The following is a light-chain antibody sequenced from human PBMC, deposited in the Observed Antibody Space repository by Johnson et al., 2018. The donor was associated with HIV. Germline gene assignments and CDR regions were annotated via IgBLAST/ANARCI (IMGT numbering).Light chain of an antibody. J-gene: IGLJ1*01. V-gene: IGLV1-51*01. CDR1: SSNIGNNY. CDR2: DNN. Sequence: HSVLTQPPSVSAAPGQKVTISCSGSSSNIGNNYVSWYQQLPGTAPKLLIYDNNKRPSGIPDRFSGSKSGTSATLGITGLQTGDEADYYCGTWDSTLSAGRVFGMGTKVTVL. CDR3: GTWDSTLSAGRV.